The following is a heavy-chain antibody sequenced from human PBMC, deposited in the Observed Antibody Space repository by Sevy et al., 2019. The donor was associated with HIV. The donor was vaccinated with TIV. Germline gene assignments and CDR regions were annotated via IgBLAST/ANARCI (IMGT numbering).Heavy chain of an antibody. Sequence: GGSLRLSCAATGFTVNSNYMSWVRQAPGKGLEWVSIIYTGDNTYYTDAVKGRFTISRDNSKNTLYLQMNSLRAEDMAVYYCARLSVYYYDSDGYYTTGNAFDIWGQGTMVTVSS. D-gene: IGHD3-22*01. CDR1: GFTVNSNY. CDR2: IYTGDNT. CDR3: ARLSVYYYDSDGYYTTGNAFDI. V-gene: IGHV3-53*01. J-gene: IGHJ3*02.